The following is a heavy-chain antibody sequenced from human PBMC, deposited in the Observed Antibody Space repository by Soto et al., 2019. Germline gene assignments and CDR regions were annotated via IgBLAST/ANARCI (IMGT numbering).Heavy chain of an antibody. D-gene: IGHD2-8*01. CDR1: GYTFTSYY. V-gene: IGHV1-46*01. Sequence: QVQLVQSGAEVKKPGASVKISCKASGYTFTSYYMHWVRQAPGQGLEWMGISNPSGGSTNYAQKLQGRVAMTRDRSTSTVYMDLNSLRSEDTAVYYCARPPYPGCINGVCYPLDYWGQGTLVTVSS. CDR2: SNPSGGST. J-gene: IGHJ4*02. CDR3: ARPPYPGCINGVCYPLDY.